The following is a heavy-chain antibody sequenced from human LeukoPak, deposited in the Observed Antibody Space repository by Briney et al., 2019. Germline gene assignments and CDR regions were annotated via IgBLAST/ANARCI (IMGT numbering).Heavy chain of an antibody. J-gene: IGHJ6*02. V-gene: IGHV1-46*01. CDR3: AREGITIFGVAITPAYYYYGMDV. CDR2: INPSGGST. CDR1: GYTFTSYY. Sequence: ASVKVSCKASGYTFTSYYMHWVRQAPGQGLEWMGIINPSGGSTSYAQKFQGRVTMTRDTSTSTVYMELSSLRSGDTAVYYCAREGITIFGVAITPAYYYYGMDVWGQGTTVTVSS. D-gene: IGHD3-3*01.